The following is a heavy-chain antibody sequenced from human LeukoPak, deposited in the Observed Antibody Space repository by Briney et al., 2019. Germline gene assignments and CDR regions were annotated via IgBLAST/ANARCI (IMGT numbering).Heavy chain of an antibody. CDR3: AREFRLFRDAFDI. J-gene: IGHJ3*02. CDR2: ISYDGSNK. Sequence: GGSLRLSCPTSGFTFSSYAMHWVRQAPGKGLEWVAVISYDGSNKYYADSVKGRFTISRDNSKNTLYLQMNSLRAEDTAVYYCAREFRLFRDAFDIWGQGTMDTVSS. D-gene: IGHD3-22*01. CDR1: GFTFSSYA. V-gene: IGHV3-30-3*01.